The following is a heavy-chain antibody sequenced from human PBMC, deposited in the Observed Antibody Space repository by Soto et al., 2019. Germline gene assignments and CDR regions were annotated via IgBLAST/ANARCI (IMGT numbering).Heavy chain of an antibody. J-gene: IGHJ4*02. CDR3: ARESYHGSGATVVAY. CDR2: IYYSGTT. CDR1: GGSISGYY. V-gene: IGHV4-59*01. D-gene: IGHD3-10*01. Sequence: QVQLQESGPGLVRPSETLSLTCTVSGGSISGYYWSWIRQPPGKGLEWIGYIYYSGTTSYNPSLNRRVTMSVGTSMNQFSLKVNSVTAADTAVYYCARESYHGSGATVVAYWGQGTLVTVSS.